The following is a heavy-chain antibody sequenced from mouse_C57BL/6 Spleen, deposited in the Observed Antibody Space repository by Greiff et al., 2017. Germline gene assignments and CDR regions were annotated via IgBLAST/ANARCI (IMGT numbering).Heavy chain of an antibody. Sequence: VQLQQSGTVLARPGASVKMSCKTSGYTFTSYWMHWVKQRPGQGLEWIGAIYPGNSDTSYNQKFKGKAKLTAVTSASTAYMELRSLTNEDSAVYYCTGLRTGTLFDYWGQGTTLTVSS. CDR1: GYTFTSYW. D-gene: IGHD4-1*01. J-gene: IGHJ2*01. CDR3: TGLRTGTLFDY. V-gene: IGHV1-5*01. CDR2: IYPGNSDT.